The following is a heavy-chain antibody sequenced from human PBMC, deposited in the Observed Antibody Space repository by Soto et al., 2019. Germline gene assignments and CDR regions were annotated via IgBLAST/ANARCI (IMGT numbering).Heavy chain of an antibody. V-gene: IGHV3-49*03. J-gene: IGHJ6*02. CDR1: GFTFGDYA. CDR3: TREGLSSTSPYYYYGMDV. Sequence: GESLKISCTASGFTFGDYAMSWFRQAPGKGLEWVGFIRSKAYGGTTEYAASVKGRFTISRDDSKSIAHLQMNSLKTEDTAVYYCTREGLSSTSPYYYYGMDVWGQGTTVTVSS. CDR2: IRSKAYGGTT. D-gene: IGHD2-2*01.